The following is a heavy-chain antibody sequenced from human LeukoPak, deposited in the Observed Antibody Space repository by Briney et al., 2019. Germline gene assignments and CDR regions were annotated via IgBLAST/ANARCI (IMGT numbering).Heavy chain of an antibody. J-gene: IGHJ4*02. D-gene: IGHD3/OR15-3a*01. Sequence: PSETLSPTCTVSGGSISSSSYYWGWIRQPPGKGLEWIGSIYYSGSTYYNPSLKSRVTISVDTSKNQFSQKLSSVTVADTAVYYCARGRVDCPFDYWSQGTLVTVSS. CDR1: GGSISSSSYY. V-gene: IGHV4-39*07. CDR3: ARGRVDCPFDY. CDR2: IYYSGST.